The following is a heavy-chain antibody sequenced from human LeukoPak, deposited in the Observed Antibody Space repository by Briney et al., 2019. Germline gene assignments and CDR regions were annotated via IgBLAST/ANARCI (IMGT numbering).Heavy chain of an antibody. CDR1: GGTFSSYA. V-gene: IGHV1-69*04. J-gene: IGHJ4*02. CDR2: IIPILGIA. CDR3: AREPESGIHADY. Sequence: GSSVKVSRKASGGTFSSYAISWVRQAPGQGLEWMGRIIPILGIANYAQKFQGRVTITADKSTSTAYMELSSLRSEDTAVYYCAREPESGIHADYWGQGTLVTVSS.